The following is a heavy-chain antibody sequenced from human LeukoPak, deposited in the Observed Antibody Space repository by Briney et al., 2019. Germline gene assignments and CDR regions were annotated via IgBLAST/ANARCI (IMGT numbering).Heavy chain of an antibody. CDR1: GFTFSSYS. CDR3: ARTGAYGSGTPYYDWFDP. CDR2: ISSSSSYI. D-gene: IGHD3-10*01. Sequence: AGGSLRLSCAASGFTFSSYSMNWVRQAPGKGLEWVSSISSSSSYIYYADSVKGRFTISRDNAKNSLYLQMNSLRVEDTAVYYCARTGAYGSGTPYYDWFDPWGQGTLVTVSS. J-gene: IGHJ5*01. V-gene: IGHV3-21*01.